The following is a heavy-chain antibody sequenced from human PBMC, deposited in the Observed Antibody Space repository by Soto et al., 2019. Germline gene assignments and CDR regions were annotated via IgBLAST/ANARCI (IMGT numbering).Heavy chain of an antibody. J-gene: IGHJ2*01. CDR3: ARRRYFDL. Sequence: EVQLVESGGELVQPGGSLRVSCTASGFTFSNYEMNWVRQAPGKGLEWVSYISSSSSGIYYTDSVKGRFTISRDNAKNSLYLQRNSLRAEDTAVYYCARRRYFDLWGRGTLVTVSS. V-gene: IGHV3-48*03. CDR2: ISSSSSGI. CDR1: GFTFSNYE.